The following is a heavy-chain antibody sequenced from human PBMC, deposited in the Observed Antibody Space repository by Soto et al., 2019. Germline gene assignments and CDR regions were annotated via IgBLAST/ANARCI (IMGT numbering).Heavy chain of an antibody. CDR3: ATMGYSYNPVEYFQH. CDR2: IYYSGST. D-gene: IGHD5-18*01. J-gene: IGHJ1*01. Sequence: QLQLQESGPGLVKPSETLSLTCTVSGGSISSSSYYWGWIRQPPGKGLEWIGSIYYSGSTYYNPSLKSRVTISVDTSKNQFSLKLSSVTAADTAVYYCATMGYSYNPVEYFQHWGQGTLVTVSS. V-gene: IGHV4-39*01. CDR1: GGSISSSSYY.